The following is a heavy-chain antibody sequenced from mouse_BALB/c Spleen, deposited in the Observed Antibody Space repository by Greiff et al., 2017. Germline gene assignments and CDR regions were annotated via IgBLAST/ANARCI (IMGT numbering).Heavy chain of an antibody. CDR1: GYAFSSYW. J-gene: IGHJ2*01. V-gene: IGHV1-80*01. CDR2: IYPGDGDT. Sequence: QVQLQQSGAELVRPGSSVKISCKASGYAFSSYWMNWVKQRPGQGLEWIGQIYPGDGDTNYNGKFKGKATLTADKSSSTAYMQLSSLTSEDSAVYFCARVEIPARDYFDYWGQGTTLTVSS. CDR3: ARVEIPARDYFDY.